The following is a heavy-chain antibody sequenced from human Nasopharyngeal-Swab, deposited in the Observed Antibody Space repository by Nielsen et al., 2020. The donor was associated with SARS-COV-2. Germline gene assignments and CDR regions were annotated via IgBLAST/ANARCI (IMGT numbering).Heavy chain of an antibody. J-gene: IGHJ4*02. Sequence: WVRQAPGQGLEWMGGIIPSSGTANYAQKFQGRVTSTADESSSIVYMEVSGLRSEDSAVYYCAREEGYSSGWYFRYWGQGTRVTVSS. D-gene: IGHD6-13*01. V-gene: IGHV1-69*01. CDR2: IIPSSGTA. CDR3: AREEGYSSGWYFRY.